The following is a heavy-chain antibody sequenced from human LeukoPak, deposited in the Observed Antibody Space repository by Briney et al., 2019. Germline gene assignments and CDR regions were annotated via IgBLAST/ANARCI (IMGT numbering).Heavy chain of an antibody. D-gene: IGHD2-2*01. CDR1: GGSFSGYY. Sequence: SETLSLTCAVYGGSFSGYYWSWIRQPPGKGLEWIGEINHSGSTNYNPSLKSRVTISVDTSKNQFSLKLSSVTAADTAVYYCARRRAIVVVPAASYFDYWGQGSLVTASS. J-gene: IGHJ4*02. CDR2: INHSGST. V-gene: IGHV4-34*01. CDR3: ARRRAIVVVPAASYFDY.